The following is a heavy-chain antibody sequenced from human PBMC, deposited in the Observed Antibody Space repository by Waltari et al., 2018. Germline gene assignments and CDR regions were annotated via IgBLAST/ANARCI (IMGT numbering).Heavy chain of an antibody. V-gene: IGHV1-69*08. CDR1: GDTLTNYA. D-gene: IGHD6-13*01. CDR2: IIPIFATV. J-gene: IGHJ6*02. Sequence: QVQLVQSGAEVKKPGSSVMVSCKVSGDTLTNYAIRWVRQAPGQGLEWVGRIIPIFATVNFAQKFQDRVTITAATSTSTAYMEVSSLRSDDTAMYYCAVTLSAAPFYGLDVWGQGTTVTVFS. CDR3: AVTLSAAPFYGLDV.